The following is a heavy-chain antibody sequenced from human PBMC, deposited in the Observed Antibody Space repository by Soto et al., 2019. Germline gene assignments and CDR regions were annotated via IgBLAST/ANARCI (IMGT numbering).Heavy chain of an antibody. CDR3: ARRGYDFWSGLDV. D-gene: IGHD3-3*01. CDR2: IDPTDSFT. J-gene: IGHJ6*02. V-gene: IGHV5-10-1*01. CDR1: GYNFTSYW. Sequence: GESLKISCKGSGYNFTSYWIIWVGQMPGKGLEWMGNIDPTDSFTNYSPSFQGHVTISTDKSMSTAYLQWGTLKASDTAMYYCARRGYDFWSGLDVWGQGTTVTVSS.